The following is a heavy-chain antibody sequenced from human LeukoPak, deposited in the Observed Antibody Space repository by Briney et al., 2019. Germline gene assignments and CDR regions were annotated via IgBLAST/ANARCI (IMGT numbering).Heavy chain of an antibody. CDR3: ARGYGSGSYYRIPPAFDI. V-gene: IGHV4-39*07. CDR1: GGSISSSSYY. J-gene: IGHJ3*02. Sequence: SETLSLTCTVSGGSISSSSYYWGWIRQPPGKGLEWIGSIYYSGSTYYNPSLKSRVTISVDTSKNQFSLKLSSVTAADTAVYYCARGYGSGSYYRIPPAFDIWGQGTMVTVSS. D-gene: IGHD3-10*01. CDR2: IYYSGST.